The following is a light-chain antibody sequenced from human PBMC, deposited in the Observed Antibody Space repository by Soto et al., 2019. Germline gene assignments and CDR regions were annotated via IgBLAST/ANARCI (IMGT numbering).Light chain of an antibody. Sequence: QSVLTQPPSASGTPGQRVTISCSGSHSNIGTKAVKWFQQVPGAAPKSLSDKTDQRPSGVPDRFSGSKSGTSASLAISGLQPEDEADYYCASWDDSLNGVGFGGGTKLTVL. J-gene: IGLJ3*02. CDR2: KTD. CDR1: HSNIGTKA. CDR3: ASWDDSLNGVG. V-gene: IGLV1-44*01.